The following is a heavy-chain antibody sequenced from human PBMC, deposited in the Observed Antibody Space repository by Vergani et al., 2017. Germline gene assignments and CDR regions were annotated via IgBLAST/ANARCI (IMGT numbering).Heavy chain of an antibody. V-gene: IGHV1-2*02. D-gene: IGHD3-9*01. J-gene: IGHJ6*03. CDR2: INPNSGGT. CDR1: GYTFTGYY. Sequence: QVQLVQSGAEVKKPGASVKVSCKASGYTFTGYYMHWVRQAPGQGLEWMGWINPNSGGTNYAQKFQGRVTMTRDTSISTAYMELSRLRSDDTAVYYCARTYYXILTGYYRPYYYYYMDVWGKGTTVTVSS. CDR3: ARTYYXILTGYYRPYYYYYMDV.